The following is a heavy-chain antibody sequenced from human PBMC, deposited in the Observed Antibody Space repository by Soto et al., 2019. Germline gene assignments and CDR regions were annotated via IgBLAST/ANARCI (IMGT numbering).Heavy chain of an antibody. CDR1: GYTFTSYG. Sequence: ASVKVSCKASGYTFTSYGISWVRQAPGQGLEWIGWISAYNGNSNYAQKFQGRVTMTTDTSTNTAYMDLRSLRSDDAAVYYCARDRPRLERLDYYYGMDVWG. J-gene: IGHJ6*02. V-gene: IGHV1-18*01. CDR3: ARDRPRLERLDYYYGMDV. D-gene: IGHD1-1*01. CDR2: ISAYNGNS.